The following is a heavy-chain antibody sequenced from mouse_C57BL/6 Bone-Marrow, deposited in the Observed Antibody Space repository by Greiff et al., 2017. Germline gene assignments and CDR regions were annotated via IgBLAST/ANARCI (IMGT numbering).Heavy chain of an antibody. CDR2: ISSGSSTI. CDR3: ARITTVVATYYFDY. CDR1: GFTFSDYG. Sequence: EVMLVESGGGLVKPGGSLKLSCAASGFTFSDYGMHWVRQAPEKGLEWVAYISSGSSTIYYADTVKGRFTISRDNAKNTLFLQMTSLRSEDTAMYYCARITTVVATYYFDYWGQGTTLTVSS. V-gene: IGHV5-17*01. D-gene: IGHD1-1*01. J-gene: IGHJ2*01.